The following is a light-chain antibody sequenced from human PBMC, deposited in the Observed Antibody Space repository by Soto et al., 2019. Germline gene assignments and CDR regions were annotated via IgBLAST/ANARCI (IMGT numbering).Light chain of an antibody. J-gene: IGKJ2*01. V-gene: IGKV1-39*01. Sequence: DIQMTQSPSSLSASVGDRVTITCRASQSIITYLNWYQQKPGKVPRLLIYAASNLQIGVPSRFSGSGSGTDFTLTIRSLQPEDFATYYCQQSHSSPYTFGQGTNLEI. CDR1: QSIITY. CDR3: QQSHSSPYT. CDR2: AAS.